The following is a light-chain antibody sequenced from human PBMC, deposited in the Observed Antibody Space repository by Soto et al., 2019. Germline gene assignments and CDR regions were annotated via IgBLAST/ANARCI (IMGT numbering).Light chain of an antibody. Sequence: EIVLTQSPGTLSLSPGGRATLSCRASQSVSRNYVAWYQQKPGQSPRLLIYGASNRASGIPDRFSGSESGADFTLSIARLEPEDFAMYYCQQYGSTPLTFGGGTKVEIK. CDR1: QSVSRNY. J-gene: IGKJ4*01. CDR3: QQYGSTPLT. V-gene: IGKV3-20*01. CDR2: GAS.